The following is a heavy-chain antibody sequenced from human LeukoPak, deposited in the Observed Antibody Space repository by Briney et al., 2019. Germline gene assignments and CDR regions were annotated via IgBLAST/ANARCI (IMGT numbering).Heavy chain of an antibody. D-gene: IGHD4-17*01. CDR1: GYTFTGYY. J-gene: IGHJ2*01. CDR3: ARETTVTTRASSYWYFDL. CDR2: IIPIFGTA. Sequence: ASVKVSCKASGYTFTGYYMHWVRQAPGQGLEWMGGIIPIFGTANYAQKFQGRVTITADESTSTAYMELSSLRSEDTAVYYCARETTVTTRASSYWYFDLWGRGTLVTVSS. V-gene: IGHV1-69*13.